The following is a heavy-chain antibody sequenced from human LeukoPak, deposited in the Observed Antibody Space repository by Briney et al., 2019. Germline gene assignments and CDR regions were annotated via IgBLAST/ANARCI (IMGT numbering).Heavy chain of an antibody. J-gene: IGHJ4*02. CDR1: GYSFTSYD. CDR2: MNPNSGNT. V-gene: IGHV1-8*01. CDR3: ARVQRVTFPLKYYFDY. Sequence: ASVKVSCKASGYSFTSYDINWVRQATGQGLEWMGWMNPNSGNTGYEQKFQGRVTMTRSTSISTAYMELSSLRSEDTAVYYCARVQRVTFPLKYYFDYWGQGTLVTVSS. D-gene: IGHD3-10*01.